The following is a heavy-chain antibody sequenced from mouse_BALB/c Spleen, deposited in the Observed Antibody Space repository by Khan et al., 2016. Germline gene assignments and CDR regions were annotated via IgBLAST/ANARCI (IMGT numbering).Heavy chain of an antibody. Sequence: EVQLVETGGGLVQPKGSLKLSCAASGFTFNTNAMNWVRQAPGKGLEWVARIRTKSNKYATSYADSVTDRFTISSDACHSMLYLQMNNLKTEGTAMYYCVSWNYWGQGTTLTVSS. CDR3: VSWNY. CDR2: IRTKSNKYAT. CDR1: GFTFNTNA. V-gene: IGHV10S3*01. J-gene: IGHJ2*01.